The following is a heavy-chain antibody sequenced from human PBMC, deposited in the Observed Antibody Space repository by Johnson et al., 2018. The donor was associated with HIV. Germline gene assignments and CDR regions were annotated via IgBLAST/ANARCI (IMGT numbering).Heavy chain of an antibody. CDR3: ARAYSYGAFDI. D-gene: IGHD5-18*01. Sequence: VQLVESGGGLVQPGRSLRLSCAASGFTFDDYAMHWVRQAPGKGLEWVSGISWNSGSIGYADSVKGRFTISRDNAKNSLYLQMTSLRADDTAVYYCARAYSYGAFDIWGQGTMVTVSS. CDR2: ISWNSGSI. V-gene: IGHV3-9*01. J-gene: IGHJ3*02. CDR1: GFTFDDYA.